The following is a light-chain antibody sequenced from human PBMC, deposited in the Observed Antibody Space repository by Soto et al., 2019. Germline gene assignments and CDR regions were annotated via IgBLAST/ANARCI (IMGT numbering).Light chain of an antibody. CDR1: SSDVGGYNY. Sequence: QSALTQPASVSGSPGQSITISCTGTSSDVGGYNYVSWYQQHPGKAPKLMIYDVSNRPSGVSNRFSGSKSGNTASLTISGIEAEDEANYYCSSYTSRSGFFGTWTKVTVL. CDR2: DVS. J-gene: IGLJ1*01. V-gene: IGLV2-14*01. CDR3: SSYTSRSGF.